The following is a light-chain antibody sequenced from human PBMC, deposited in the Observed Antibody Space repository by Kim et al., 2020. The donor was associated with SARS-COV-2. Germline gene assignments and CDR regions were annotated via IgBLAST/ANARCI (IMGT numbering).Light chain of an antibody. CDR2: DAS. J-gene: IGKJ4*01. Sequence: LSPGESATLSCRASHRVSSYLAWYQQKPGQAPRLLIYDASNRATGIPARFSGSGSGTDFTLTISSLEPEDFAVYYCQQRSNWPPLFGGGTKVDIK. V-gene: IGKV3-11*01. CDR1: HRVSSY. CDR3: QQRSNWPPL.